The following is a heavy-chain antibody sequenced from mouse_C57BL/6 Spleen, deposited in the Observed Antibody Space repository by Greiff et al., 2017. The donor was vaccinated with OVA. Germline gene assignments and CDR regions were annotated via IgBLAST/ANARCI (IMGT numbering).Heavy chain of an antibody. J-gene: IGHJ3*01. CDR2: ISSGSSTI. V-gene: IGHV5-17*01. CDR3: ARGEAYYSNFGRFAY. CDR1: GFTFSDYG. Sequence: EVQGVESGGGLVKPGGSLILSCAASGFTFSDYGMHWVRQAPEKGLEWVAYISSGSSTIYYADTVKGRFTISRDNAKNTLFLQMTSLRSEDTAMYYCARGEAYYSNFGRFAYWGQGTLVTVSA. D-gene: IGHD2-5*01.